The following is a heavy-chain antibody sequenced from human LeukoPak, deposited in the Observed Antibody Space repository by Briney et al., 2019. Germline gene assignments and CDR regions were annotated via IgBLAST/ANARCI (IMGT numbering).Heavy chain of an antibody. J-gene: IGHJ4*02. CDR3: ASGYGDYSPDY. Sequence: ASLKVSCKASGYTFTGHYMHWVRQAPGQGIEWMGWINPNSDGSSYAQKFQGRVTTTRDTSISTAYMELNRLRSDDTAVYYCASGYGDYSPDYWGQGTLVTVSS. CDR1: GYTFTGHY. CDR2: INPNSDGS. V-gene: IGHV1-2*02. D-gene: IGHD4-17*01.